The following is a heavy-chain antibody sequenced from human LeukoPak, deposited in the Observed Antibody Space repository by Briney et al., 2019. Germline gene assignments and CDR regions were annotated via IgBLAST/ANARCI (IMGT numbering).Heavy chain of an antibody. D-gene: IGHD2-15*01. CDR2: ISYDGSNK. J-gene: IGHJ6*02. CDR1: GFTFSSYG. V-gene: IGHV3-30*18. Sequence: PGGSLRLSCAASGFTFSSYGMHWVRQAPGKGLEWVAVISYDGSNKYYADSVKGRFTISRDNSKNTLYPQMNSLRAEDTAVYYCAKDRWEVVASGYGMDVWGQGTTVTVSS. CDR3: AKDRWEVVASGYGMDV.